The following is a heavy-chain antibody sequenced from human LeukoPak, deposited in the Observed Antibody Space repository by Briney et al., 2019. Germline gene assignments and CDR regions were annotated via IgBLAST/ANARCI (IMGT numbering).Heavy chain of an antibody. V-gene: IGHV4-59*01. J-gene: IGHJ2*01. Sequence: SETLSLTCTVSGGSINDYYWSWIRQPPGEGLEWIGNIYYSGTTSYNPSLESRVIISVDTSKNQFSLKLNSVTAADTAVYYCARDFLPPHYTATIRSDWCFDVWGRGTLVTVSS. CDR2: IYYSGTT. CDR3: ARDFLPPHYTATIRSDWCFDV. D-gene: IGHD5-12*01. CDR1: GGSINDYY.